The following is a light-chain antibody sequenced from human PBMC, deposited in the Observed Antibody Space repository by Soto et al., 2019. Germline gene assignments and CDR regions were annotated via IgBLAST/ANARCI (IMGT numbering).Light chain of an antibody. CDR2: DAS. CDR3: QQRVTWPWT. V-gene: IGKV3-11*01. Sequence: EIVLTQSPATVSLSPGERATLSCRASRSVGIYFAWYQQKPGQAPRLLIYDASNRATGVPARFSGSGSGTDFTLSITSLEPEDFAVYYCQQRVTWPWTFGQGTKVDIK. CDR1: RSVGIY. J-gene: IGKJ1*01.